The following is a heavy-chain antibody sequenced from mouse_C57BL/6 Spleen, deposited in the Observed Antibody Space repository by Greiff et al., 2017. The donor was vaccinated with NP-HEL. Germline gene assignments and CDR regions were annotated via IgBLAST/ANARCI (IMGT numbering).Heavy chain of an antibody. CDR1: GFSLTSYG. CDR3: DREEFITTVVATDAMDY. V-gene: IGHV2-2*01. Sequence: VQLQQSGPGLVQPSQSLSITCTVSGFSLTSYGVHWVRQSPGKGLEWLGVIWSGGSTDYDAAFISRLSISKDNSKSQVYFKMNSLQADDTAIYYCDREEFITTVVATDAMDYWGQGTSVTVSS. J-gene: IGHJ4*01. CDR2: IWSGGST. D-gene: IGHD1-1*01.